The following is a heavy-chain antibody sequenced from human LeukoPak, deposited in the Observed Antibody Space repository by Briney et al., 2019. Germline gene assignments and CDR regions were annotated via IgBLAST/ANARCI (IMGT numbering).Heavy chain of an antibody. CDR1: GGSISSYY. Sequence: SETLSLTCTVSGGSISSYYWSWIRQPPGKGLEWIGYIYYSGSTNYNPSLKSRVTISVDTSKNQFSLKLSSVTAADTAMYYCARYVDYWGQGTLVTVSS. V-gene: IGHV4-59*08. CDR3: ARYVDY. CDR2: IYYSGST. J-gene: IGHJ4*02.